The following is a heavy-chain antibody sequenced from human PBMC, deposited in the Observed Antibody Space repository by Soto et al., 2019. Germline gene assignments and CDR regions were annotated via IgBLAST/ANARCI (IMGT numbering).Heavy chain of an antibody. CDR3: AREGYCTNGVCYYRTDYYGMDV. V-gene: IGHV3-30-3*01. CDR2: ISYDGSNK. CDR1: GFTFSSYA. D-gene: IGHD2-8*01. J-gene: IGHJ6*02. Sequence: GGSLRLSCAASGFTFSSYAMHWVRQAPGKGLEWVAVISYDGSNKYYADSVKGRFTISRDNSKNTLYLQMNSLRAEDTAVYYCAREGYCTNGVCYYRTDYYGMDVWGQGTRVTVSS.